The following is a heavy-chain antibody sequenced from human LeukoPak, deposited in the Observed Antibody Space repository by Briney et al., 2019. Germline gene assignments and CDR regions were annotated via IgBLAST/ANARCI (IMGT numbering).Heavy chain of an antibody. CDR3: ARAWSIRGYSYAYDAFDI. V-gene: IGHV4-34*01. CDR1: GGSFSGYY. D-gene: IGHD5-18*01. CDR2: INHSGST. J-gene: IGHJ3*02. Sequence: SETLSLTCAVYGGSFSGYYWSWIRQPPGKGLEWIGEINHSGSTNYNPSLKSRVTISVDTSKNQFSQKLSSVTAADTAVYYCARAWSIRGYSYAYDAFDIWGQGTMVTVSS.